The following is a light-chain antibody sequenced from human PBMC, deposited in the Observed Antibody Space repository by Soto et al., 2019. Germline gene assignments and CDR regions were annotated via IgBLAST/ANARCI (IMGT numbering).Light chain of an antibody. J-gene: IGLJ3*02. CDR2: LERSGSY. Sequence: QAVVTQSSSASASLGSSVKLTCTLSSGHSSYIIAWHQQQPGKAPRYLMKLERSGSYNKGSGVPDRFSGSSSGADRYLTISNLQSEDEADYYCETWDSNTRVFGGGTKLTVL. CDR3: ETWDSNTRV. CDR1: SGHSSYI. V-gene: IGLV4-60*03.